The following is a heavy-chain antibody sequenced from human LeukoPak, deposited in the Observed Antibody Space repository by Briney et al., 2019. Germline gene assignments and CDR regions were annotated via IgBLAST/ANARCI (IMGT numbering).Heavy chain of an antibody. CDR2: IYSGST. D-gene: IGHD3-22*01. J-gene: IGHJ1*01. Sequence: SETLSLACTVSGGSISSSTYYWGWIRQPPGKGLEWIGTIYSGSTYYNPSLKSRVTISVDKSKNQFSLKLRSVTAADTAVYYCARVVQSTDSSGFYLPEYFQHWGQGTLVTVSS. CDR1: GGSISSSTYY. V-gene: IGHV4-39*07. CDR3: ARVVQSTDSSGFYLPEYFQH.